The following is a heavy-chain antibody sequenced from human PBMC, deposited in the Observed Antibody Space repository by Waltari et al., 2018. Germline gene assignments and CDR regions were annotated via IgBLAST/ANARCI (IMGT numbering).Heavy chain of an antibody. CDR1: GYTFTSYD. V-gene: IGHV1-8*03. J-gene: IGHJ5*02. CDR3: ARGGYCSSTSCYGGWFDP. CDR2: MNPNSGNT. D-gene: IGHD2-2*01. Sequence: QVQLVQSGAEVKKPGASVKVSCKASGYTFTSYDINWVRQATGQGLEWMGWMNPNSGNTGYAQKFQGRVTITRNTSIRTAYMELSSLRSEDTAVYYCARGGYCSSTSCYGGWFDPWGQGTLVTVSS.